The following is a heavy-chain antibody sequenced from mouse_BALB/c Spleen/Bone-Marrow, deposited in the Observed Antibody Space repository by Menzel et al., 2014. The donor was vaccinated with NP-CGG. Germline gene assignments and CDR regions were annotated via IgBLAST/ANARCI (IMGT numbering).Heavy chain of an antibody. V-gene: IGHV4-1*02. D-gene: IGHD1-1*01. J-gene: IGHJ2*02. CDR1: GFDLSRYW. CDR3: ARLDYYGYLNY. CDR2: INPDSSTI. Sequence: EVKLLESGGGLVQPGGSLKLSCAASGFDLSRYWMSWVRQAPGKGLEWIGEINPDSSTINYTPSLKDKFIISRDNAKNTLYQRLNKVRSEDTALYYCARLDYYGYLNYWGQGTSLTVSS.